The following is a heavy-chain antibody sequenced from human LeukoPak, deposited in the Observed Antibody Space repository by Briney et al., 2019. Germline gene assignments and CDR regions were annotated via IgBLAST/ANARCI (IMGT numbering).Heavy chain of an antibody. V-gene: IGHV4-39*07. CDR1: GGSISSSSYY. CDR2: IYYSGST. J-gene: IGHJ6*03. Sequence: PSETLSLTCTVSGGSISSSSYYWGWIRQPPGKGLEWIGSIYYSGSTYYNPSLKSRVTISVDTSKNQFSLKLSSVTAADTAVYYCARVVVVAAIHYMDVWGKGTTVTVSS. CDR3: ARVVVVAAIHYMDV. D-gene: IGHD2-15*01.